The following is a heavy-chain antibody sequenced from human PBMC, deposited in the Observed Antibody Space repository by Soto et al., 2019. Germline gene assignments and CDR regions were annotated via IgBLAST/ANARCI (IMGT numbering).Heavy chain of an antibody. D-gene: IGHD3-10*01. CDR2: IRQDGGAQ. J-gene: IGHJ5*02. CDR1: GFTVTTYW. Sequence: EEQLVESGGGLAQPGGSLRLSCVASGFTVTTYWMSWVRQAPGKGLEWVANIRQDGGAQYYVDSVKGRFTISRDNAKNSVYLQMDSLRVEDTAVYYCVRGGHGSGSYLGSSWGQGILVTVSS. CDR3: VRGGHGSGSYLGSS. V-gene: IGHV3-7*01.